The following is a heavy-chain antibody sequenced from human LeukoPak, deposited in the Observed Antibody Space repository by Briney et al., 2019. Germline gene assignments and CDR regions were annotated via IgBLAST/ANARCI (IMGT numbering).Heavy chain of an antibody. Sequence: GGSLRLSCAASGFTFSSYSMNWVRQAPGKGLEWVSSISSSSSYIYYADSVKGRFTISRDNAKNSLYLQMNSLRAEDTAVYYCARALGDQPDYYYGMDVWGQGTTVTVSS. J-gene: IGHJ6*02. CDR2: ISSSSSYI. D-gene: IGHD2-2*01. V-gene: IGHV3-21*01. CDR3: ARALGDQPDYYYGMDV. CDR1: GFTFSSYS.